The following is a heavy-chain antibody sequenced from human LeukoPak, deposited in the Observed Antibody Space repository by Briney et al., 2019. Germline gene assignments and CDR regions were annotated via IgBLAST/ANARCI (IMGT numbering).Heavy chain of an antibody. D-gene: IGHD3-10*01. Sequence: ASQRLSCAATGLTGSSDEMSWVRQAPGKGLEWVSAVSGSGGSTYYADSVKGRFTISRDNSKNTLYLQMNSLRAEDTAVYYCAKEDGNYGSGRYYYFDYWGQGTLVTVSS. CDR1: GLTGSSDE. CDR2: VSGSGGST. J-gene: IGHJ4*02. CDR3: AKEDGNYGSGRYYYFDY. V-gene: IGHV3-23*01.